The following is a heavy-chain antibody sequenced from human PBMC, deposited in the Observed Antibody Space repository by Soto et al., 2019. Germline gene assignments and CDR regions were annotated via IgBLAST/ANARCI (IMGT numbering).Heavy chain of an antibody. J-gene: IGHJ4*02. D-gene: IGHD3-10*01. CDR2: ILYDGSDK. CDR3: AKAGGGFGDFVHH. CDR1: GFTFSSYG. V-gene: IGHV3-30*18. Sequence: GGSLRLSCAASGFTFSSYGMHWVRQAPGKGLEWVTGILYDGSDKYYADSVKGRFTISRENSKNTLYLQMNSLRTEDSAVYYCAKAGGGFGDFVHHWGQGTPVTVSS.